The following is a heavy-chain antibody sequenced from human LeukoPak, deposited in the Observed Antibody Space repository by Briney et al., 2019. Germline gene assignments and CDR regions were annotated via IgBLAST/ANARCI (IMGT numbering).Heavy chain of an antibody. J-gene: IGHJ3*02. CDR1: GYTFTDYY. V-gene: IGHV1-2*02. Sequence: ASVKVSCMASGYTFTDYYMHWVRQAPGKKLEWMGWIDPNSGGTNYAQKFQGRVTMTRDTSISTAYMDLSRLKSDDTAVYYCARSRCVSTSCQPFAAFDIWGQGTLVTVSS. CDR2: IDPNSGGT. D-gene: IGHD2-2*01. CDR3: ARSRCVSTSCQPFAAFDI.